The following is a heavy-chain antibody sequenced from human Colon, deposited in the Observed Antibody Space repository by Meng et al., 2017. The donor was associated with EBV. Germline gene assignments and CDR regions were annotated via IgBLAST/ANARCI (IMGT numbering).Heavy chain of an antibody. D-gene: IGHD2-2*01. V-gene: IGHV4-4*02. CDR1: GGSISTSDW. J-gene: IGHJ4*02. Sequence: QGQRQAAGPGLVEPSGTLSLTCAVSGGSISTSDWWSWVRQPPGKGLEWIGEIYRGGGTNYNPSFKSRVTISVDTSNNHFSLKLSYVTAADTAVYYCARVRVIPAAVGFDYWGQGTLVTVSS. CDR3: ARVRVIPAAVGFDY. CDR2: IYRGGGT.